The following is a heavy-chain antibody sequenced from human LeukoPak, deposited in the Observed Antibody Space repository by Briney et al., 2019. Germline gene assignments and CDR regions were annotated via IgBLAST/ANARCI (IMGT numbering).Heavy chain of an antibody. CDR3: AKVMKGSERLTMVRGVIIKTAGLYYMDV. CDR1: GFTFSSYG. J-gene: IGHJ6*03. V-gene: IGHV3-23*01. CDR2: ISASGGST. Sequence: HTGGSLRLSCAASGFTFSSYGMHWVRQAPGKGLEWVSSISASGGSTNYADSVKGQFTISRDNSKNTVYLQMNSLRAEDTAVYYCAKVMKGSERLTMVRGVIIKTAGLYYMDVWGKGTTVTVSS. D-gene: IGHD3-10*01.